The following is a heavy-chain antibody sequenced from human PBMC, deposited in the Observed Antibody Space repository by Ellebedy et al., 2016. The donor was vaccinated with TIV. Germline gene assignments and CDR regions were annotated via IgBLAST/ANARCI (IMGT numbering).Heavy chain of an antibody. D-gene: IGHD2-15*01. CDR1: DFTFSSYW. CDR3: ARYSRPGWVVASDH. V-gene: IGHV3-74*01. Sequence: GESLKISCAASDFTFSSYWMHWVRQAPGKGLVWVSRINSDGSTTTYADSVKGRFTISRDNAKNSLYLQMNSLRAEDTAVYYCARYSRPGWVVASDHWGQGTLVTVSS. J-gene: IGHJ4*02. CDR2: INSDGSTT.